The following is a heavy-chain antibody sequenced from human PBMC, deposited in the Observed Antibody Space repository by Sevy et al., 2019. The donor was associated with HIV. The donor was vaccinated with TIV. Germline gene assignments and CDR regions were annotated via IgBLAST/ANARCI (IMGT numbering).Heavy chain of an antibody. D-gene: IGHD6-6*01. CDR3: ARDGDSSSSDPDYYYYGMDV. J-gene: IGHJ6*02. CDR1: GFTFSSYA. CDR2: ISYDGSNK. V-gene: IGHV3-30-3*01. Sequence: GGSLRLSCAASGFTFSSYAMHWVRQAPGKGLEWVAVISYDGSNKYYADSMKGRFTISRDNSKNTLYLQMNSLRAEDTAVYYCARDGDSSSSDPDYYYYGMDVWGQGTTVTVSS.